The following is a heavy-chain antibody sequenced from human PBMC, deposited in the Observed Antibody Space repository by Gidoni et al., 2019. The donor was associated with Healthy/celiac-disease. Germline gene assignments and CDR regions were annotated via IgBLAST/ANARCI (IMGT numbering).Heavy chain of an antibody. CDR2: ISYEGTNK. CDR3: ARGVEFGSGSSCFDP. CDR1: GFTFTNYA. V-gene: IGHV3-30-3*01. D-gene: IGHD3-10*01. J-gene: IGHJ5*02. Sequence: QVQLVASGGGVVQPGRSLRLSCTASGFTFTNYAMHWVRQAPGKGLDWVAVISYEGTNKYYADSVKGRFTISRDNSKNTMFLHLDSLRGDDTAVYYCARGVEFGSGSSCFDPWGQGTLVTVSS.